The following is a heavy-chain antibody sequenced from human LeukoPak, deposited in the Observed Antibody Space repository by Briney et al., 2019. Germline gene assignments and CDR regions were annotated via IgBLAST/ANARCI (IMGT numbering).Heavy chain of an antibody. CDR3: ARVSSSWYEIDP. V-gene: IGHV1-3*01. CDR2: INAGNDNT. D-gene: IGHD6-13*01. Sequence: ASVKVSCKASGYTFTSYAMHWVRQAPGQRLEWMGWINAGNDNTKYSQKFQGRVTITRDTSASTAYMGLSSLRSEDTAVYYCARVSSSWYEIDPWGQGTLVTVSS. CDR1: GYTFTSYA. J-gene: IGHJ5*02.